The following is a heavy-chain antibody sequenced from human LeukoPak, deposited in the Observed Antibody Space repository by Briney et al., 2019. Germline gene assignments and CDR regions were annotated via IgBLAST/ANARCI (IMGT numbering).Heavy chain of an antibody. CDR1: RFTFSSYW. J-gene: IGHJ4*02. CDR2: IKSDGSGT. Sequence: GGSLRLSCAASRFTFSSYWMRWVRHAPGKGLVWVSRIKSDGSGTTYADSVKGRFTISRDNAKNTLYLQMNSLRAEDTAVYYCARDSGYGSFFDYWGQGTLVTVSS. V-gene: IGHV3-74*01. D-gene: IGHD5-12*01. CDR3: ARDSGYGSFFDY.